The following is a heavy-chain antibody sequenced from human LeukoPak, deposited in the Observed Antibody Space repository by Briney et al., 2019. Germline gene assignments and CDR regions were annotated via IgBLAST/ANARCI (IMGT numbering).Heavy chain of an antibody. V-gene: IGHV3-74*01. D-gene: IGHD3-9*01. CDR3: ARAVYGYDISTGYYSTAFDY. CDR2: INSDGSST. Sequence: GGSLRLSCAVSGFTFSSYWMHWVRQAPGKGLVWVSRINSDGSSTSYADSVKGRFTISRDNAKNTLYLQMNSLRAEDTAVYYCARAVYGYDISTGYYSTAFDYWGQGTLVTVSS. J-gene: IGHJ4*02. CDR1: GFTFSSYW.